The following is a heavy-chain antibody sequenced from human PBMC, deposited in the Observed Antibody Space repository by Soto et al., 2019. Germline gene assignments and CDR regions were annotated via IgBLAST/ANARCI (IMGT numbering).Heavy chain of an antibody. V-gene: IGHV3-15*01. CDR1: GFTFSNAW. CDR2: IKSKTDGGTT. D-gene: IGHD6-13*01. CDR3: TTAEGGAAAAGEYYFDY. Sequence: PGGSLRLSCAASGFTFSNAWMSWVRQAPGKGLEWVGRIKSKTDGGTTDYAAPVKGRFTISRDDSKNTLYLQMNSLKTEDTAVYYCTTAEGGAAAAGEYYFDYWGQGTLVTVSS. J-gene: IGHJ4*02.